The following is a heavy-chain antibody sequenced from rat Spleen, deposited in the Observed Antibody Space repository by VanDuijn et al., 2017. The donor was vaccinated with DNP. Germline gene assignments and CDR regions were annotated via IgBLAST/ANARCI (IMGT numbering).Heavy chain of an antibody. Sequence: EVQLVESGGGLVQPGRSLKLSCAASGFPFSDYYLAWVRQAPTKGLEWVAYISYDGASYYRDSVKGRFTISRDNAKSTLYLQMNSLRYEDMATYYCARHVLPLRVWDYWGQGVMVTVSS. CDR3: ARHVLPLRVWDY. CDR1: GFPFSDYY. CDR2: ISYDGAS. D-gene: IGHD1-4*01. V-gene: IGHV5-22*01. J-gene: IGHJ2*01.